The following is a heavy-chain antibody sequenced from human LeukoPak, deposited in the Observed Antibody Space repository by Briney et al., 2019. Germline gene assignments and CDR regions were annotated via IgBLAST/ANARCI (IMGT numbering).Heavy chain of an antibody. V-gene: IGHV4-59*12. CDR3: ARVEATRGAFDI. D-gene: IGHD1-26*01. Sequence: SETLSLTCTVSGGSISPYYWTWMRQPPGKGLEWIAFIYYNGNTNYNPSLKSRVTILVDTSKNQFSLKLSSVTAADTAVYYCARVEATRGAFDIWGQGTMVTVSS. CDR2: IYYNGNT. J-gene: IGHJ3*02. CDR1: GGSISPYY.